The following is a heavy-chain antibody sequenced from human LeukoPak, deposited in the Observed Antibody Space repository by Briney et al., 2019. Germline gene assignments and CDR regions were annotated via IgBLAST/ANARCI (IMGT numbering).Heavy chain of an antibody. CDR3: ARDLDFWSGYPHGMDV. J-gene: IGHJ6*02. CDR2: ISSSGGSI. D-gene: IGHD3-3*01. Sequence: GGSLRLSCAASGFTFSTYSMNWVRQAPGKGLEWVSYISSSGGSIYYADSVKGRFTISRDNAKNSLYLQMNSLRAEDTAVYYCARDLDFWSGYPHGMDVWGQGTTVTVSS. CDR1: GFTFSTYS. V-gene: IGHV3-48*01.